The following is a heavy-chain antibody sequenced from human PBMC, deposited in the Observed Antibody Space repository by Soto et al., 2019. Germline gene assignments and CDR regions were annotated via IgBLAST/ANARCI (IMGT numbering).Heavy chain of an antibody. CDR1: GGSFSGYY. CDR2: INHSGST. J-gene: IGHJ5*02. CDR3: ARQKYYDVLSGYSNNWFDP. V-gene: IGHV4-34*01. D-gene: IGHD3-3*01. Sequence: SETLSLTCAVYGGSFSGYYWSWIRQPPGKGLEWIGEINHSGSTNYNPSLKSRVTISVDTSKNQFSLNLSSVTAADTAVYYCARQKYYDVLSGYSNNWFDPWGQGTLVTVSS.